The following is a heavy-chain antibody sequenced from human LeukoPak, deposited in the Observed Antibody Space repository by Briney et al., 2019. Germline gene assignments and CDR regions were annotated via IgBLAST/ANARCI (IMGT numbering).Heavy chain of an antibody. Sequence: PSETLSLTCTVSGASISSSTYYWGWVRQPPGKGLEWIGSISYTGSTYDNPSLKSRVTISVDTSKNQLSLKLSSVTAADTAVYYCARRGDSSGYYYFDYWGQGTLVTVSS. CDR2: ISYTGST. J-gene: IGHJ4*02. V-gene: IGHV4-39*01. CDR3: ARRGDSSGYYYFDY. D-gene: IGHD3-22*01. CDR1: GASISSSTYY.